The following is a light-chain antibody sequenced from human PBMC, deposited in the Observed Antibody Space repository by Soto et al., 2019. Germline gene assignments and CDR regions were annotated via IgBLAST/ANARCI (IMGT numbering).Light chain of an antibody. Sequence: EIVFTHSPSTLCATALNRATLSFRTIQSVSSYLVWYQQKPGQAPRLLIYDASNRATGIPDRFSGSGSGTDFTLTISSLEPEDFAVYYCQQRRNWPRPDTFGQRTRPDIK. CDR3: QQRRNWPRPDT. CDR1: QSVSSY. J-gene: IGKJ5*01. V-gene: IGKV3-11*01. CDR2: DAS.